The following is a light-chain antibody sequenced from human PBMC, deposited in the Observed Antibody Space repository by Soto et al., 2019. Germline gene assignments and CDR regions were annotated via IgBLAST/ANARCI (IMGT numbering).Light chain of an antibody. V-gene: IGKV3-15*01. J-gene: IGKJ1*01. Sequence: EIIMPQSPATLSVSPGARVTLSCRASQSVSANVAWYQQRPGQSPRLLMHSASARAAGLPARFSGSGSGTEFSLSIHSLQSEDFAVYYCQQYGSSGTFGQGT. CDR1: QSVSAN. CDR2: SAS. CDR3: QQYGSSGT.